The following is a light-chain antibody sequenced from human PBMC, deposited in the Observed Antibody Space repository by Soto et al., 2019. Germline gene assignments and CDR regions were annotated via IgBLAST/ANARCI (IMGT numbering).Light chain of an antibody. J-gene: IGLJ1*01. Sequence: QSALTQPASVSGSPGQSITISCTGTSSDVGVYNYVSWYQQHPGKAPKLMISEVSNRPSGVSNRFSGSKSGNTASLTISGLQAEDEADYYCSSYTSSSTPVFGTGTKLTVL. CDR3: SSYTSSSTPV. CDR1: SSDVGVYNY. V-gene: IGLV2-14*01. CDR2: EVS.